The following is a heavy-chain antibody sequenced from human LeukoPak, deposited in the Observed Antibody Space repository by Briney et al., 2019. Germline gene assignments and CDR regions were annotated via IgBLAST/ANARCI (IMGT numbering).Heavy chain of an antibody. J-gene: IGHJ4*02. CDR3: VAKDCIITSCYLG. D-gene: IGHD2-2*01. Sequence: GGSLRLSCAASGLIFSVYSMNWVRQAPGKGLEWVSGISGSGGSTYYADSVKGRFTISRDNSKNTLYLQMNSLRAEATAVYYCVAKDCIITSCYLGWGQGTLVTVSS. CDR1: GLIFSVYS. CDR2: ISGSGGST. V-gene: IGHV3-23*01.